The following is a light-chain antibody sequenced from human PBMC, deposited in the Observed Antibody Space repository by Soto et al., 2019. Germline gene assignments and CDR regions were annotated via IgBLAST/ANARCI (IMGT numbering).Light chain of an antibody. CDR1: QSINNC. CDR2: QAS. CDR3: QQCDSYWT. Sequence: DIQMTQSPSTLSASVGDRVIITCRASQSINNCLAWYQQKPGKAPTLLIYQASTLEGGVPPRFSGSGSGTEFPLTISSLQPDDFATYYCQQCDSYWTFGQGTKVEIK. J-gene: IGKJ1*01. V-gene: IGKV1-5*03.